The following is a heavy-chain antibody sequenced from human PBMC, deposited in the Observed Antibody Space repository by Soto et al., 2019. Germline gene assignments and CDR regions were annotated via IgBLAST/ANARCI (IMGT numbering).Heavy chain of an antibody. CDR1: GGTFSSYA. D-gene: IGHD3-22*01. V-gene: IGHV1-69*13. J-gene: IGHJ4*02. Sequence: SVKVSCKASGGTFSSYAISWVRQAPGQGLEWMGGIIPIFGTANYAQKFQGRVTITADESTSTAYMELSSLRSEDTAVYYCARDGDPNDYYDSSGYPFDYWGQGNLVTVSS. CDR2: IIPIFGTA. CDR3: ARDGDPNDYYDSSGYPFDY.